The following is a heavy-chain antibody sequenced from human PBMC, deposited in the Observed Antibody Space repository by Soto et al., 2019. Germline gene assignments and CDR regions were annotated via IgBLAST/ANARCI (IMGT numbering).Heavy chain of an antibody. CDR2: ITSRDGSK. J-gene: IGHJ4*02. D-gene: IGHD3-10*01. CDR1: GFNFSSSD. V-gene: IGHV3-48*03. CDR3: ATRGPASSFDY. Sequence: PGGSLRLSCAGSGFNFSSSDINWVRQAPGKGLEWVSYITSRDGSKYYADSVKVRFTIAKDNARNSLYLQMNSLSAEDTAVYYCATRGPASSFDYWGQGTQVTVSS.